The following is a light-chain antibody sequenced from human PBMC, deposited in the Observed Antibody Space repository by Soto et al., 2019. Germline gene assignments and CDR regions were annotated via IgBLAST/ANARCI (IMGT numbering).Light chain of an antibody. CDR2: DVS. CDR3: SSYTSSSTLRV. J-gene: IGLJ1*01. Sequence: QSVLTQPASVSGSPGQSSPISCTGTSSDVGGYNYVSWYQQHPGKAPKLMIYDVSNRPSGVSNRFSGSKSGNTASLTISGLQAEDEADYYCSSYTSSSTLRVFGTGTKVTVL. V-gene: IGLV2-14*01. CDR1: SSDVGGYNY.